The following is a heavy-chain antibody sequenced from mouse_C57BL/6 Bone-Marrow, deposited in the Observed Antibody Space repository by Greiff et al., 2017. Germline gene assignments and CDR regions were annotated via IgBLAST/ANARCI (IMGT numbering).Heavy chain of an antibody. Sequence: VKLQESGAELVKPGASVKLSCKASGYTFTEYTIHWVKQRSGQGLEWIGWFYPGSGSIKYNEKFKDKATLTADKSSSTVYMELSRLTSEDSAVXFCARHPPFYGSSWHYFDYWGQGTTLTVSS. CDR2: FYPGSGSI. CDR3: ARHPPFYGSSWHYFDY. V-gene: IGHV1-62-2*01. D-gene: IGHD1-1*01. CDR1: GYTFTEYT. J-gene: IGHJ2*01.